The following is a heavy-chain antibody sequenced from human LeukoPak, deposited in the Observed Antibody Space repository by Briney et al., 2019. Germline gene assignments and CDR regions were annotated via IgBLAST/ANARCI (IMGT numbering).Heavy chain of an antibody. CDR2: ISHSGSST. V-gene: IGHV3-21*04. J-gene: IGHJ4*02. D-gene: IGHD3-22*01. CDR1: GFTFSSFS. Sequence: GGSLRLSCAASGFTFSSFSMNWVRQAPGKGLEWVSSISHSGSSTYYADSVRGRFTISRDNAKNSLYLQMNSLRAEDTAVYYCAKESDYYDSSGYFPFDYWGQGTLVTVSS. CDR3: AKESDYYDSSGYFPFDY.